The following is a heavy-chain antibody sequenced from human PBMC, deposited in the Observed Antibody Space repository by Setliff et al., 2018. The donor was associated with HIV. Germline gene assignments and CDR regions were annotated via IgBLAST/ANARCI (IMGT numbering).Heavy chain of an antibody. D-gene: IGHD2-8*01. Sequence: SETLSLTCTVSGGSMSTYYWSWIRQPPGKGLEWIGYIYTSGSTNYNPSLRSRVTISVDTSKNHFSLRLSSVTAADTAVYYCTRLKLSGVIDYWGQGTLVTAPQ. CDR1: GGSMSTYY. J-gene: IGHJ4*02. V-gene: IGHV4-4*08. CDR3: TRLKLSGVIDY. CDR2: IYTSGST.